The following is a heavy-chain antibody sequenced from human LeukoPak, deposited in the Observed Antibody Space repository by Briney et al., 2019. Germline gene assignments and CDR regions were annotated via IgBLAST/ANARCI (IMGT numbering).Heavy chain of an antibody. CDR3: AFEIGRSQGAFDI. D-gene: IGHD1-26*01. CDR1: GFSFSKYA. J-gene: IGHJ3*02. CDR2: IWNDGSDE. Sequence: PGGSLGLSCAASGFSFSKYAMHWVRQTPGKGLEWVAAIWNDGSDENYADSAKGRFTISSDNSKNTLYLQMNSLRAEDSAVYYCAFEIGRSQGAFDIWGQGTMITVSS. V-gene: IGHV3-33*01.